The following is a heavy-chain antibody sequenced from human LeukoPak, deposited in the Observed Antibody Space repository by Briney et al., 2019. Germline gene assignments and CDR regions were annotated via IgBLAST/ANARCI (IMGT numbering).Heavy chain of an antibody. CDR3: ARDLSSGYCSGGSCYSNWFDP. CDR2: INTNTGNP. D-gene: IGHD2-15*01. V-gene: IGHV7-4-1*02. Sequence: GASVTVSCKSSGYTFTTYTMNWVRRAPGQGLEWMGWINTNTGNPTYAQGFTGRFVFSLDTSVSTAYLQISSLKAEDTAVYYCARDLSSGYCSGGSCYSNWFDPWGQGTLVTVSS. J-gene: IGHJ5*02. CDR1: GYTFTTYT.